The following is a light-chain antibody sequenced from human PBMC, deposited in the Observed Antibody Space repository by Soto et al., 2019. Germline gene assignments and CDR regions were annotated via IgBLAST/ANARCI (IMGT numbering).Light chain of an antibody. CDR2: GAV. CDR1: QSVSSD. CDR3: QQYGSSPLT. V-gene: IGKV3-15*01. J-gene: IGKJ4*01. Sequence: ILMTQSPASVSVSAGEGASLSCRASQSVSSDLAWYQHRPGQAPSLLIYGAVTRATGIPARFSGTGSGTEFTLTISSLQSEDFAVYYCQQYGSSPLTFGGGTKVDIK.